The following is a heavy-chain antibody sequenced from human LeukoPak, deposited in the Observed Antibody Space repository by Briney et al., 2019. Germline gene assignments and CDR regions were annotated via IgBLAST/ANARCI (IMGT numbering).Heavy chain of an antibody. CDR3: AREDSSGWYRSRQSKGWFDP. Sequence: GASVKVSCKASGYTFTSYGISSVRQAPGQGLEWMGWSTAYNGNTKNVQKHQGRVTMATDTTTSTAYMELRSLRSDDTAVYYCAREDSSGWYRSRQSKGWFDPWGQGTLVTVSS. CDR2: STAYNGNT. V-gene: IGHV1-18*01. D-gene: IGHD6-19*01. J-gene: IGHJ5*02. CDR1: GYTFTSYG.